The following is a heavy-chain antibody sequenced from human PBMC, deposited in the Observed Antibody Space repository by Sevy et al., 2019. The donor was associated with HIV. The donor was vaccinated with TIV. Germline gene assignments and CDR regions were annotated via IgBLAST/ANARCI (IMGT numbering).Heavy chain of an antibody. V-gene: IGHV3-30*04. Sequence: GGSLRLSCVASGFSFRDYALHWVRQGPGKGLEWVAVVSFDGGNKYYPDSVKGRLTVSRDNSKNTLFLQMDSLRGEDTAVYYCARGPYSSGLRFDYWGQGTLVTVSS. CDR2: VSFDGGNK. CDR1: GFSFRDYA. J-gene: IGHJ4*02. D-gene: IGHD6-19*01. CDR3: ARGPYSSGLRFDY.